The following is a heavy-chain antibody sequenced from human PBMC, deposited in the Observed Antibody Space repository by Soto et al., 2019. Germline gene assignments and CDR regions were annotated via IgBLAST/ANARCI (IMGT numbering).Heavy chain of an antibody. Sequence: SETLSLTCAVYGVSFSGYYWIWIRQPPGKGLEWIGEINHSGSTNYNPSLKSRVTISVDTSKNQFSLKLSSVTAADTAVYYCASLAARHPNYYYYYGMDVWGQGTTVTVSS. V-gene: IGHV4-34*01. CDR1: GVSFSGYY. D-gene: IGHD6-6*01. J-gene: IGHJ6*02. CDR3: ASLAARHPNYYYYYGMDV. CDR2: INHSGST.